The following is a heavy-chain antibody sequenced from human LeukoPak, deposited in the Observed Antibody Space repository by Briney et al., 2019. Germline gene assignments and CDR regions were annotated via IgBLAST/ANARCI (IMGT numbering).Heavy chain of an antibody. V-gene: IGHV3-74*01. J-gene: IGHJ5*01. CDR3: FRSPRSADF. Sequence: GGSLRLSCEASGFTFSNYWMHWVRQAPGKGLMWVSQISTDGSQTFYADSVKGRFTISRDNAKNTLFLQMDSLRPEDTAVYYCFRSPRSADFWGQGTLVNVSS. CDR1: GFTFSNYW. CDR2: ISTDGSQT.